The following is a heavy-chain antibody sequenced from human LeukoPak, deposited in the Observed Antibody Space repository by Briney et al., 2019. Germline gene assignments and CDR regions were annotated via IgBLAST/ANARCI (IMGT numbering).Heavy chain of an antibody. CDR3: ARVVGAGYFDL. D-gene: IGHD1-26*01. J-gene: IGHJ2*01. V-gene: IGHV3-7*01. CDR2: INQDGSGK. CDR1: GFTVSSYG. Sequence: TGGSLRLSCTVSGFTVSSYGMLWVRQAPGKGLEWVANINQDGSGKYYVDSVKGRFTISRDNAKNSLYLQMNSLRAEDTAVYYCARVVGAGYFDLWGRGTLVTVSS.